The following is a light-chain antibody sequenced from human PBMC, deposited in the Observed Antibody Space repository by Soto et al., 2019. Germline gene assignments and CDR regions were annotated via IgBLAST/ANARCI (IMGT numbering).Light chain of an antibody. Sequence: IQMTQSPSSLSASVRERVTIACRASQSITNNLNWYQQKPGRAPKLLIYRVSNLQSGVPPRFSGSGSGTDFTLTISGLQPDDFATYYCQQSYSTPPTFGQGTKVDI. J-gene: IGKJ1*01. CDR1: QSITNN. CDR3: QQSYSTPPT. CDR2: RVS. V-gene: IGKV1-39*01.